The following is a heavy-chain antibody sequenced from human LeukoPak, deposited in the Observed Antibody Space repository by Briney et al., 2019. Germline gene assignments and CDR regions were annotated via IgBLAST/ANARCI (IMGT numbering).Heavy chain of an antibody. V-gene: IGHV4-59*01. CDR1: GGSISSYY. D-gene: IGHD3-22*01. CDR2: IYYSGST. Sequence: SETLSLTCTVSGGSISSYYWSWIRQPPGKGLEWIGYIYYSGSTNYNPSLKSRVTISVDASKNQFSLKLSSVTAADTAVYYCARERRDYYDSSGYYYDAFDIWGQGTMVTVSS. J-gene: IGHJ3*02. CDR3: ARERRDYYDSSGYYYDAFDI.